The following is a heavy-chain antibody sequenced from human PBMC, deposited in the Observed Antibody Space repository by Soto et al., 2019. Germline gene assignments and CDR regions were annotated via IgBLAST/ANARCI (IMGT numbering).Heavy chain of an antibody. CDR3: AKDGYSSGRYFGFDY. CDR1: GFTFDDYA. CDR2: ISWNSGSI. V-gene: IGHV3-9*01. Sequence: PGGSLRLSCAASGFTFDDYAMHWVRQAPGKGLEWVSGISWNSGSIGYADSVKGRFTISRDNAKNSLYLQMNSLRAEDTALYYCAKDGYSSGRYFGFDYWGQGTLVTVSS. J-gene: IGHJ4*02. D-gene: IGHD6-19*01.